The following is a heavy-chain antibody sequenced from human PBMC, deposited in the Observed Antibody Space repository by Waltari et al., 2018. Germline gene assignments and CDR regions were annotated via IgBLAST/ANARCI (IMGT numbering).Heavy chain of an antibody. V-gene: IGHV1-2*02. J-gene: IGHJ4*02. CDR1: GYTFTGYY. D-gene: IGHD3-9*01. Sequence: QVQLVQSGAEVKKPGASVKVSCQASGYTFTGYYMPWVRQAPGQGLEWMGWINPNSGGTNYAQKFQGRVTMTRDTSISTAYMELSRLRSDDTAVYYCARDRSILTGYYPNWGQGTLVTVSS. CDR3: ARDRSILTGYYPN. CDR2: INPNSGGT.